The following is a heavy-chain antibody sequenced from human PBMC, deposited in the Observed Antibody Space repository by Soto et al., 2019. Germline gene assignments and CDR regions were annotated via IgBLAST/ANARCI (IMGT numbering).Heavy chain of an antibody. CDR2: ISHSGYTRT. V-gene: IGHV4-4*02. J-gene: IGHJ4*02. D-gene: IGHD6-13*01. CDR3: ASLVTISGTRGFDY. CDR1: GGSISGVNW. Sequence: QIHLQQSGPGLVKTSGTLSLNCAVSGGSISGVNWWSWVRQPPGEGLEWIGDISHSGYTRTNYNRSLESRVNISLDESGNRFSLVLTSVTDAVPAVYFCASLVTISGTRGFDYWGQGTLLTASS.